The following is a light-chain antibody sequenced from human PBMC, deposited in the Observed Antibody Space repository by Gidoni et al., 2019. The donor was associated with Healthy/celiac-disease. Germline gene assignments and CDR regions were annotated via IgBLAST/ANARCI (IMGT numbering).Light chain of an antibody. CDR2: GAS. V-gene: IGKV3-20*01. Sequence: MVLTQAPGTLSLSPGERATLSCRASQSVSSSYLAWYQQKPGQAPRLLIYGASSRATCIPDRFRGSRSGPDFTLTISRLEPDDFAVYYCRQYGSSPPYTFGQGTKLEIK. CDR3: RQYGSSPPYT. CDR1: QSVSSSY. J-gene: IGKJ2*01.